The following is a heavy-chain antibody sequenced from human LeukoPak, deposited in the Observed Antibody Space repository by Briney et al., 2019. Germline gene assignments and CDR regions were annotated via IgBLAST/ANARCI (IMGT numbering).Heavy chain of an antibody. CDR2: INFDGSST. Sequence: GGSLRLSCTASGFTFSSHWMHWVRQAPGKGLVWVSRINFDGSSTNYADSVKGRFTISRDNSKNTLYLQMNSLRAEDTAVYYCAKRAPWDYWGQGTLVTVSS. CDR1: GFTFSSHW. CDR3: AKRAPWDY. V-gene: IGHV3-74*01. J-gene: IGHJ4*02.